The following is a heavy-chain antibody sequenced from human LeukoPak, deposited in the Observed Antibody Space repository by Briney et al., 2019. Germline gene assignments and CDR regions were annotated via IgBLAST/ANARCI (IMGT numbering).Heavy chain of an antibody. D-gene: IGHD6-19*01. Sequence: SETLSLTCTVSGGSITTTTYYWGWIRQPPGKGLEWIGEINHSGSTNYNPSLKSRATISVDTSKNQFSLKLSSVTAADTAVYYCARDSYSGWYLLGAFDIWGQGTMVTVSS. V-gene: IGHV4-39*07. J-gene: IGHJ3*02. CDR2: INHSGST. CDR3: ARDSYSGWYLLGAFDI. CDR1: GGSITTTTYY.